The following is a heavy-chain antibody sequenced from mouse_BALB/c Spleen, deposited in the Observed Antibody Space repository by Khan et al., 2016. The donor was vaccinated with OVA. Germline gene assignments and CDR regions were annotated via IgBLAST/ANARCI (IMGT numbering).Heavy chain of an antibody. V-gene: IGHV2-6-4*01. Sequence: VELVESGPGLVAPSQSLSITCTVSGFSLSRYNIHWVRQPPGKGLEWLGMIWGGGGTDYNSTLKSRLTIRKDNSKSQVLLKMNSLQTDDTAMYYCARAYYRFGGYYAMDYWGQGTSVTVSS. D-gene: IGHD2-14*01. J-gene: IGHJ4*01. CDR1: GFSLSRYN. CDR3: ARAYYRFGGYYAMDY. CDR2: IWGGGGT.